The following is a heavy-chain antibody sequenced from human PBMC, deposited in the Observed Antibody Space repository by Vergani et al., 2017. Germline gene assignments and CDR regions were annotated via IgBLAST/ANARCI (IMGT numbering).Heavy chain of an antibody. V-gene: IGHV1-18*01. CDR2: ISAYNGNT. CDR3: ARDLYSSLRFLEWLSTRYYYYGMDV. J-gene: IGHJ6*02. Sequence: QVQLVQSGAEVKKPGASVKVSCKASGYTFTSYGISWVRQAPGQGLEWMGWISAYNGNTNYAQKLQGRVTMTTDTSTSTAYMELRSLRSDDTAVYYCARDLYSSLRFLEWLSTRYYYYGMDVWGQGTTVTVSS. CDR1: GYTFTSYG. D-gene: IGHD3-3*01.